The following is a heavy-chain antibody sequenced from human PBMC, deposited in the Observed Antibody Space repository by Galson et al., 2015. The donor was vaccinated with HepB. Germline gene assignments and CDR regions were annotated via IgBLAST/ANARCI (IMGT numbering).Heavy chain of an antibody. V-gene: IGHV1-69*10. CDR2: IIPILGIA. CDR3: ARGLGIGVTVDGTFDY. D-gene: IGHD6-19*01. Sequence: SVKVSCKASGGTFSSYAISWVRQAPGQGLEWMGGIIPILGIANYAQKFQGRVTITADKSTSTAYMELSSLRSEDTAVYYCARGLGIGVTVDGTFDYWGQGTLVTVSS. J-gene: IGHJ4*02. CDR1: GGTFSSYA.